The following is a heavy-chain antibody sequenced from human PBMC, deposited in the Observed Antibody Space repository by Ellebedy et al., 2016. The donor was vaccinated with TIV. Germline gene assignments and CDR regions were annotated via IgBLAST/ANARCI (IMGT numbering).Heavy chain of an antibody. CDR2: INQDGGVI. CDR3: ARTGYGYHGMDV. V-gene: IGHV3-7*03. D-gene: IGHD5-12*01. CDR1: GFTVSNHW. Sequence: GESLKISCAASGFTVSNHWLTWVRQAPGKGLQWVANINQDGGVILYDDSVKGRFSISRDNADNSLYLQMNSLRAEDTAVYCCARTGYGYHGMDVWGQGTTVTVSS. J-gene: IGHJ6*02.